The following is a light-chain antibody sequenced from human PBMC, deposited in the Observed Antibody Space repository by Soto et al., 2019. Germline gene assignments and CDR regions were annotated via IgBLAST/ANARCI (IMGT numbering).Light chain of an antibody. J-gene: IGKJ4*01. V-gene: IGKV3-20*01. CDR3: QQYGRSPLT. CDR1: QSVKSSH. CDR2: GAS. Sequence: EIVLTQSPGTLSLSPGERATLSCRASQSVKSSHLVWYQQKPGQAPRLLIYGASSRATGIPDRFSGSGSGTDFTLTISRLEPEDFAEYYCQQYGRSPLTFGGGTKVDIK.